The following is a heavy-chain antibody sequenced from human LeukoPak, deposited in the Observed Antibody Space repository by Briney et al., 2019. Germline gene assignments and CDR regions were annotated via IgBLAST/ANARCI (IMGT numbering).Heavy chain of an antibody. CDR3: AKSRSSSWYSGFDP. Sequence: GGSLRLSCAASGFTFSSYGMSWVRQAPGKGLEWVSTISASGSSTYYADSVKGRFTISRDNSKNTLYLQMNSLRAEDTAVYYCAKSRSSSWYSGFDPWGQGTLVAVSS. CDR1: GFTFSSYG. D-gene: IGHD6-13*01. CDR2: ISASGSST. V-gene: IGHV3-23*01. J-gene: IGHJ5*02.